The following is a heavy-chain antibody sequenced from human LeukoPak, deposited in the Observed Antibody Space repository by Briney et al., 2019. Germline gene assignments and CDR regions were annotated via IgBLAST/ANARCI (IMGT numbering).Heavy chain of an antibody. D-gene: IGHD2-15*01. J-gene: IGHJ6*04. CDR1: GGTFSSYA. CDR3: ARDQRARTRVAARGYYYYGMDV. Sequence: ASVKVACKASGGTFSSYAISWVRQAPGQGLEWMGGIIPIIGTANYAQKFQGRVTITADKSTSTAYMELSSLRSEDTAVYYCARDQRARTRVAARGYYYYGMDVWGKGTTVTVSS. CDR2: IIPIIGTA. V-gene: IGHV1-69*06.